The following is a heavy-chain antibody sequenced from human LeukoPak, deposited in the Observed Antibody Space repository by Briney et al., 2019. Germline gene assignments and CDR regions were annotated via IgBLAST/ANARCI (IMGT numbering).Heavy chain of an antibody. V-gene: IGHV3-9*03. Sequence: GRSLRLSCAVSGFTFDDYAMHWVRQAPGKGLEWVSGISWNSGSIGYADSVKGRFTISRDNDKNSLYLQMNSLRAEDIALYYCAKEGGRYYMDVWGKGTTVTVSS. CDR2: ISWNSGSI. D-gene: IGHD1-26*01. J-gene: IGHJ6*03. CDR3: AKEGGRYYMDV. CDR1: GFTFDDYA.